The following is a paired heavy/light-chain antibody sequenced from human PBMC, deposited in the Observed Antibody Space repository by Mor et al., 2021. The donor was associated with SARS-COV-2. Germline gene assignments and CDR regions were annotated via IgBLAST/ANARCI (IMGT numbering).Heavy chain of an antibody. D-gene: IGHD3-9*01. CDR2: ISWDGGST. Sequence: EVQLVESGGVVVQPGGSLRLSCAASGFTFDDYTMHWVRQAPGKGLEWVSLISWDGGSTYYADSVKGRFTISRDNSKNSLYLQMNSLRTEDTALYYCAKDNGAGITIFWGGMDVWGQGTTVTVSS. CDR3: AKDNGAGITIFWGGMDV. J-gene: IGHJ6*02. V-gene: IGHV3-43*01. CDR1: GFTFDDYT.
Light chain of an antibody. J-gene: IGKJ1*01. Sequence: DIQMTQSPSTLSASVGDRVTITCRASQSISSWLAWYQQKPGKAPKLLIYKASSLESGVPSRFSGSGSGTEFTLTISSLQPDDFATYYCQQYNSYCPTFGQGTKVEIK. CDR1: QSISSW. V-gene: IGKV1-5*03. CDR2: KAS. CDR3: QQYNSYCPT.